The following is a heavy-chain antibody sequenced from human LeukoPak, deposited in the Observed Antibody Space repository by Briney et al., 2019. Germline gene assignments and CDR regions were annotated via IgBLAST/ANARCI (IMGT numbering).Heavy chain of an antibody. CDR2: IWYDGSNK. J-gene: IGHJ4*02. D-gene: IGHD3-9*01. Sequence: GGSLRLSCAASGFTFSSYGMHWVRRAPGKGLEWVAVIWYDGSNKYYADSVKGRFTISRDNSKNTLYLQMNSLRAEDPAVYYCAKAETYYDILTGYYIDYWGQGTLVTVSS. CDR1: GFTFSSYG. V-gene: IGHV3-33*06. CDR3: AKAETYYDILTGYYIDY.